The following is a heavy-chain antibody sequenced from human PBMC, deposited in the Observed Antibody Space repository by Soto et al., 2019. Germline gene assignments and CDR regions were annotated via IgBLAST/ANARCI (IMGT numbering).Heavy chain of an antibody. Sequence: QVQLVQSGAKVKRPEASVKISCKASGFSPTTYAFSWVRRAPGKGLEWMGLISADTGEPRYAQKFLGRVALTTATSTRTAYMELWGLISDDTAVYYCGVSAGLDSWGQGTLVTVSS. V-gene: IGHV1-18*01. CDR2: ISADTGEP. CDR1: GFSPTTYA. D-gene: IGHD6-13*01. J-gene: IGHJ4*02. CDR3: GVSAGLDS.